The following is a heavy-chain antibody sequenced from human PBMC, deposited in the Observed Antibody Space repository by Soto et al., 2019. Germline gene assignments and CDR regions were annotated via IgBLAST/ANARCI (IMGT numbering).Heavy chain of an antibody. V-gene: IGHV4-30-4*01. CDR3: ASRHSSPYFDY. J-gene: IGHJ4*02. CDR2: IYYSGST. Sequence: PSETLCLTCTVSGGTISSGDYYWSWNRQPPGKGLEWIGSIYYSGSTYYNPSLKSRVTISVDTYKNQFSLKLNSVTAADTAVYYCASRHSSPYFDYWGQGTLVTVSS. CDR1: GGTISSGDYY. D-gene: IGHD6-13*01.